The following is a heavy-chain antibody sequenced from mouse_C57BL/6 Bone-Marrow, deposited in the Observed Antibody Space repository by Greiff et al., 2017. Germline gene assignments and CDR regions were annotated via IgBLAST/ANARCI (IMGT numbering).Heavy chain of an antibody. CDR1: GYSLTSYW. CDR3: TPGYFDY. J-gene: IGHJ2*01. Sequence: QVQLQQPGAELVMPGASVKLSCKASGYSLTSYWLHWVKQMPGQGLEWIGEIDPSDSYTNYNQKFKGKSTLTVDKSSSTAYMQLSSLTSKDSAVYYWTPGYFDYWGQGTTLTVSS. CDR2: IDPSDSYT. V-gene: IGHV1-69*01.